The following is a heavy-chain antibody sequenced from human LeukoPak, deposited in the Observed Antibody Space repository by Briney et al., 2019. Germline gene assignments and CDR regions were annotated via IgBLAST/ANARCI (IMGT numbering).Heavy chain of an antibody. CDR2: ISAYNGNT. D-gene: IGHD5-12*01. V-gene: IGHV1-18*01. CDR1: GYTFTSYG. CDR3: ARDLSGLSAFEI. J-gene: IGHJ3*02. Sequence: ASAKDSCKASGYTFTSYGISWVRQAPGQGLEWMGWISAYNGNTNYAQKLQGRVTMTTDTSTSTAYMELRSLRSDDTAVYYCARDLSGLSAFEIWGQGTMVTVSS.